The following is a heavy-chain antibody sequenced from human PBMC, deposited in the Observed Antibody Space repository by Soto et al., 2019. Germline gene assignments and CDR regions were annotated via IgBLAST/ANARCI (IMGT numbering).Heavy chain of an antibody. CDR2: IIPIFGTA. CDR3: ARTDYGGNSGSYYFDY. D-gene: IGHD4-17*01. V-gene: IGHV1-69*06. J-gene: IGHJ4*02. Sequence: QVQLVQSGAEVKKPGFSVKVSCKASGGTFSSYAISWVRQAPGQGLEWMGGIIPIFGTANYAQKFQRRVTITADKSTSTAYMELSSLRSEDTAVYYCARTDYGGNSGSYYFDYWGQGTLVTVSS. CDR1: GGTFSSYA.